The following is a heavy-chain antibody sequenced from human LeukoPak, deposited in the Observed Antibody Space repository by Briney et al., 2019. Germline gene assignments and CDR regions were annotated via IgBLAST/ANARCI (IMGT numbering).Heavy chain of an antibody. J-gene: IGHJ4*02. CDR2: IYYSGST. CDR3: AREFSRYFDWLSPNYLDY. V-gene: IGHV4-39*07. CDR1: GGSISSYY. Sequence: SETLSLTCTVSGGSISSYYWSWIRQPPGKGLEWIGTIYYSGSTYYNPSLKSRVTISVDTSKNQFSLKLSSVTAADTAVCYCAREFSRYFDWLSPNYLDYWGQGTLVTVSS. D-gene: IGHD3-9*01.